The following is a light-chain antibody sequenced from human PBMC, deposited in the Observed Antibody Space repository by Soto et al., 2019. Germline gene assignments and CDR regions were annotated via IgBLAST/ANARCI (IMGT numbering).Light chain of an antibody. V-gene: IGLV1-40*01. J-gene: IGLJ2*01. Sequence: QSVLTQSPSVSGAPGPRVTISCTGSSSNIGAGYDVHWYQQLPGTAPKLLIYGNSNRPSGVPDRFSGSKSGTSASLAITGLQAEDEADYYCQSYDSSLRVVFGGGTKLTVL. CDR3: QSYDSSLRVV. CDR1: SSNIGAGYD. CDR2: GNS.